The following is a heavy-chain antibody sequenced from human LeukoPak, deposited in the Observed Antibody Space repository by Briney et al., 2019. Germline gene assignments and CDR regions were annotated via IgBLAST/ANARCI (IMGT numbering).Heavy chain of an antibody. V-gene: IGHV3-23*01. J-gene: IGHJ4*02. CDR3: AKTTVDSGSYYAFDY. CDR2: ISGSGGST. CDR1: GFTFSSYA. D-gene: IGHD1-26*01. Sequence: GGSLRLSCAASGFTFSSYAMSWVRQAPGKGLEWVSAISGSGGSTYYADSVKGRFTISRDNSKNTLYLQMNSLRAEDTAVYYCAKTTVDSGSYYAFDYWGQGTLVTVSS.